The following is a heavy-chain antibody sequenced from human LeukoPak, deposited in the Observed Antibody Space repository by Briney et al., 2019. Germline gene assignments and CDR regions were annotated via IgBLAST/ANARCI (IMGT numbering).Heavy chain of an antibody. V-gene: IGHV4-4*07. CDR3: ARTDSSGYYLVSFDI. D-gene: IGHD3-22*01. J-gene: IGHJ3*02. CDR1: GGSVSSYY. CDR2: IYIDGST. Sequence: SETLSLTCTVSGGSVSSYYWSWIQQPAGKGLEWIGRIYIDGSTNYNPSLKSRVAMSVDTSKNQFSLKLSSVTAADTAVYYCARTDSSGYYLVSFDIWGQGTMVTVSS.